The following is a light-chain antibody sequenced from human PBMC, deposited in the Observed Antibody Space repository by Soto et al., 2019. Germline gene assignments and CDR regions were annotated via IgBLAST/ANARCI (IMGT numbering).Light chain of an antibody. CDR3: CSYTGSGTLWV. CDR2: EDS. CDR1: SSDVGSLQF. Sequence: ALTQPASVSGSPGQSITISCSGASSDVGSLQFVAWYQQHPGKAPKVVIYEDSKRPSGISFRFSGSTSGNTASLTISGLQPDDESHYYCCSYTGSGTLWVFGGGTKVTVL. V-gene: IGLV2-23*01. J-gene: IGLJ3*02.